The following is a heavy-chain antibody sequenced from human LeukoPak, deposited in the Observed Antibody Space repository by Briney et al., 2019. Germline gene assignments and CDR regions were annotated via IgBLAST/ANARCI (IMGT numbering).Heavy chain of an antibody. D-gene: IGHD3-10*01. Sequence: SETLSLTCTVSGASISSGDYYWSWIRQPPGKGLEYLGYIHYSGSTYYNPSLNSRVTISVDTSKNQFSLTLSSVTAADTAVYYCARERSGSYYENFDYWGQGTLVTVSS. CDR2: IHYSGST. CDR1: GASISSGDYY. J-gene: IGHJ4*02. V-gene: IGHV4-30-4*01. CDR3: ARERSGSYYENFDY.